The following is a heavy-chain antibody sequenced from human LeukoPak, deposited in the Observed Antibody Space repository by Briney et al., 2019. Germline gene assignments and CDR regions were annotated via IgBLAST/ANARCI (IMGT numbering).Heavy chain of an antibody. V-gene: IGHV3-23*01. CDR2: ISGSGGST. Sequence: GGSLRLSCAASGFTFSSYAMNWVRQAPGKGLEWVSDISGSGGSTYYADSVKGRFTVSRDNSNNTLYLQMNSLRVEDTAVYYCAPDPNKWLRNYWGQGTLVTVSS. D-gene: IGHD5-12*01. CDR1: GFTFSSYA. J-gene: IGHJ4*02. CDR3: APDPNKWLRNY.